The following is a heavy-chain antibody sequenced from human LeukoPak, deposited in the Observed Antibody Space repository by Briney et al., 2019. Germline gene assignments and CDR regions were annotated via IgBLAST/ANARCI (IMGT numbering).Heavy chain of an antibody. CDR1: GYTLTELS. V-gene: IGHV1-24*01. J-gene: IGHJ4*02. CDR3: ATEGKMVRGVYTDY. D-gene: IGHD3-10*01. Sequence: ASVKVSCKASGYTLTELSMHWVRQAPGKGLEWMGRFDPEDGETIYAQKFQGRVTMTADTSTDTVYMELSSLRSEDTAVYYCATEGKMVRGVYTDYWGQGTLVTVSS. CDR2: FDPEDGET.